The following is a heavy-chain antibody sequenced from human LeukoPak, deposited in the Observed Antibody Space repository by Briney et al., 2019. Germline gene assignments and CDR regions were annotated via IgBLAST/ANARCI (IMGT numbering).Heavy chain of an antibody. J-gene: IGHJ3*02. CDR3: ARDMILEWLLHAFDI. Sequence: SVKVSCKASGGTFSSCAISWVRQAPGQGLEWMGGIIPIFGTANYAQKFQGRVTITADESTSTAYMELSSLRSEDTAVYYCARDMILEWLLHAFDIWGQGTMVTVSS. V-gene: IGHV1-69*13. D-gene: IGHD3-3*01. CDR1: GGTFSSCA. CDR2: IIPIFGTA.